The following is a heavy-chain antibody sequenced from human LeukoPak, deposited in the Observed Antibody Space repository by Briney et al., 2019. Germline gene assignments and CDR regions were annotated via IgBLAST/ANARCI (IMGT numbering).Heavy chain of an antibody. Sequence: PGGSLRLSCAASGFTFSSYAMHWVRQAPGKGLEWVAVISYDGSNKYYADSVKGRFTISRDNSKNTLYLQMNSLRAKDTAVYYCAREMRGYSYGSNDYWGQGTLVTVSS. J-gene: IGHJ4*02. D-gene: IGHD5-18*01. V-gene: IGHV3-30*01. CDR2: ISYDGSNK. CDR1: GFTFSSYA. CDR3: AREMRGYSYGSNDY.